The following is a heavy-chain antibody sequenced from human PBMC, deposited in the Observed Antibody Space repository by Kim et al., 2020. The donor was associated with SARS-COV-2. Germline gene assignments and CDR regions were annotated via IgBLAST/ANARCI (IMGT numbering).Heavy chain of an antibody. D-gene: IGHD3-9*01. Sequence: GGSLRLSCAASGFTFDDYAMHWVRQAPGKGLEWVSGISWNSGSIGYADSVKGRFTISRDNAKNSLYLQMNSLRAEDTALYYCAKAPYDILTGYYPISPFDYWGQGTLVTVSS. V-gene: IGHV3-9*01. J-gene: IGHJ4*02. CDR2: ISWNSGSI. CDR1: GFTFDDYA. CDR3: AKAPYDILTGYYPISPFDY.